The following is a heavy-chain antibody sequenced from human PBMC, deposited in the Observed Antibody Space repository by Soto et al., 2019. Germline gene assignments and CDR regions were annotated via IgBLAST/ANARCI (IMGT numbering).Heavy chain of an antibody. V-gene: IGHV4-34*01. J-gene: IGHJ6*02. CDR2: INHSGST. CDR3: ARGPGEWLVLYYYGMDV. CDR1: GVSFMWYY. D-gene: IGHD6-19*01. Sequence: SGALSLTCAGHGVSFMWYYWRLIRQHPGKGLEWIGEINHSGSTNYTPSLKSRVTISVDTSKNQFSLKLSSVTAADTAVYYCARGPGEWLVLYYYGMDVWGQGTTVT.